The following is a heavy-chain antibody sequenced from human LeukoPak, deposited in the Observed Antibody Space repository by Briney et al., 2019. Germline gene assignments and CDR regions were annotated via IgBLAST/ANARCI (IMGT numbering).Heavy chain of an antibody. CDR3: VRDRGWFHFDL. J-gene: IGHJ4*02. CDR2: IRGDGTNN. Sequence: GGSLRLSCAASGFTFSSYWMTWVRQAPGKGLEWVAHIRGDGTNNKYVASVKGRFTISRDNTKNSLFLQLNSLRAEDTAVYYCVRDRGWFHFDLWGQGTLVTVSS. D-gene: IGHD3-10*01. CDR1: GFTFSSYW. V-gene: IGHV3-7*01.